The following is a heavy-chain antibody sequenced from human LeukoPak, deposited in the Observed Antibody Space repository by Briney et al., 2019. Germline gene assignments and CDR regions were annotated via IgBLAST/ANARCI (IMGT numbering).Heavy chain of an antibody. Sequence: PGGSLRLSCAASGFTFSSYSMNWVRQAPGKGLEWVSFINSSSNYIYYADSVKGRFTISRDNAKNSLYLQMNSLRAEDTALYYCAKDLRRYGDYVPDAFDIWGQGTMVTVSS. D-gene: IGHD4-17*01. V-gene: IGHV3-21*04. CDR1: GFTFSSYS. CDR3: AKDLRRYGDYVPDAFDI. CDR2: INSSSNYI. J-gene: IGHJ3*02.